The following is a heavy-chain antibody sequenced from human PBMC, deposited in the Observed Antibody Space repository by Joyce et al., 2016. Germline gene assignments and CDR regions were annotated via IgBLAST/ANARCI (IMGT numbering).Heavy chain of an antibody. J-gene: IGHJ4*02. D-gene: IGHD3-3*01. CDR1: GFIFSDYY. V-gene: IGHV3-11*06. CDR3: ARVRNDFWSGPDY. Sequence: QVQLVESGGCLVKPGGSLRLSCAASGFIFSDYYMSWIRQAPGKGLEWVSYISSSGSFTNYADSVKGRFTISRDNAKNSLYLQMNSLRAEDTAVYYCARVRNDFWSGPDYWGQGTLVTVSS. CDR2: ISSSGSFT.